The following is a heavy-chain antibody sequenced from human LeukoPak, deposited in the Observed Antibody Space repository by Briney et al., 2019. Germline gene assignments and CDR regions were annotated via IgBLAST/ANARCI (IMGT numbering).Heavy chain of an antibody. CDR1: GGSISSYY. Sequence: PSETLSLTCTVSGGSISSYYWSWIRQPPGKGLEWIGYIYYSGSTNYNPSLKSRVTISVDTSKNQFSLKLSSVTAADTAVYYCARHRLSSGWYTWDHWGQGTLVTVSS. CDR3: ARHRLSSGWYTWDH. D-gene: IGHD6-19*01. V-gene: IGHV4-59*08. CDR2: IYYSGST. J-gene: IGHJ4*02.